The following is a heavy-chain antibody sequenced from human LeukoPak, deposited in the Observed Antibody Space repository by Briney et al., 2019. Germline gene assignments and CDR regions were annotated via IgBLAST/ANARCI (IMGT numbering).Heavy chain of an antibody. CDR1: GFTFSNYG. CDR2: IRYDESTK. D-gene: IGHD2-2*01. CDR3: AKDLPAAYFDY. Sequence: PGGSLRLSCAASGFTFSNYGMHWVRQAPGKGLEWVAFIRYDESTKFYADSVKGRFTISRDTSKTTLYLQMNSLGAEDTAVYYCAKDLPAAYFDYWGQGTLVTVSS. V-gene: IGHV3-30*02. J-gene: IGHJ4*02.